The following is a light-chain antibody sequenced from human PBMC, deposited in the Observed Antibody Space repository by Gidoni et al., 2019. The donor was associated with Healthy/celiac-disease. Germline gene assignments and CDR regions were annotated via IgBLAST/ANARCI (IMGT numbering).Light chain of an antibody. V-gene: IGKV3-11*01. CDR1: QIVSSY. J-gene: IGKJ4*01. CDR3: QQRSNWPLT. CDR2: DAS. Sequence: EIVLTPSPATLSLSPGERATLSCRASQIVSSYVAWYQQKPGQAPRLLIYDASNRAASIPARFSGSGSGKDFTLTISSLEPEDFAVYYCQQRSNWPLTFGGGTKVEIK.